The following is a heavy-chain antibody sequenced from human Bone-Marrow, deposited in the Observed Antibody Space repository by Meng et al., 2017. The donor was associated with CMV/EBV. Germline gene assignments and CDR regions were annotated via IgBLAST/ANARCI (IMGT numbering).Heavy chain of an antibody. CDR3: AKDLYYYDSSGYYYEPLAFDI. CDR2: ISGSGGST. D-gene: IGHD3-22*01. CDR1: GFTFRNYV. J-gene: IGHJ3*02. Sequence: LSLTCAASGFTFRNYVMCWVRQAPGRGLEWVSAISGSGGSTYYADSVKGRFTISRDNSKNTLYLQMNSLRAEDTAVYYCAKDLYYYDSSGYYYEPLAFDIWGQGTMVTF. V-gene: IGHV3-23*01.